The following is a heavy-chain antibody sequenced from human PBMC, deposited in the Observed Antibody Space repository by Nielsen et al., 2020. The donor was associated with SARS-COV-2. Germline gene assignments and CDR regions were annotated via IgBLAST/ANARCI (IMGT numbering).Heavy chain of an antibody. CDR3: AKSSSLPRD. J-gene: IGHJ4*02. Sequence: GESLKISCAASGFTFSSYAMSWVRQAPGKGLEWVSAISGSGGSTYYADSVKGRFTISRDNSKSTLYLQMNSLRAEDTAVYYCAKSSSLPRDWGQGTLVTVSS. CDR1: GFTFSSYA. D-gene: IGHD2-2*01. V-gene: IGHV3-23*01. CDR2: ISGSGGST.